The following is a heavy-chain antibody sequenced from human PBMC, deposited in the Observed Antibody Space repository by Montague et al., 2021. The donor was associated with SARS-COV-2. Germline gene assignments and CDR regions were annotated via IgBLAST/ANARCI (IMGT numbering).Heavy chain of an antibody. J-gene: IGHJ4*02. CDR2: IYSGGSST. V-gene: IGHV3-23*03. CDR3: AKKVFPYDSSGYLFDY. CDR1: GFPFSSYA. Sequence: SRSLSFSASGFPFSSYAMSWVRQAPGKGLEWVSVIYSGGSSTYYADSVKGRFTISRDNSKNTLYLQMNSLRAEDTAVYYCAKKVFPYDSSGYLFDYWGQGTLVTVSS. D-gene: IGHD3-22*01.